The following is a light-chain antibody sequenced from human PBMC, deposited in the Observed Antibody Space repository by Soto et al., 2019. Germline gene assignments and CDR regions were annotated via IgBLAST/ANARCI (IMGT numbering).Light chain of an antibody. J-gene: IGLJ2*01. CDR2: VDS. V-gene: IGLV3-21*02. Sequence: SYELTQPPSVSVAPGQTARITCGGNNIGIKTVHWYQQKPRQAPVLVVHVDSDRPSGIPERFSGSIDRSSNSASLTISGLKTEDEADYYCQSYDSSNPVVFGGGTKLTVL. CDR1: NIGIKT. CDR3: QSYDSSNPVV.